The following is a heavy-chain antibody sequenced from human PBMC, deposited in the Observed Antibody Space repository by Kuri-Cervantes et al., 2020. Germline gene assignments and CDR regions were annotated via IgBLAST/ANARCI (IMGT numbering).Heavy chain of an antibody. CDR3: AREDYGSHTDAFDI. V-gene: IGHV3-11*04. Sequence: GGSLRLSCAASGFTFSDYYMNWIRQAPGKGLEWVSYISGSDNTISYADSVKGRFTISRDNAKNSLYLQMNSLRAEDTAVYYCAREDYGSHTDAFDIWGQGTMVTVSS. CDR2: ISGSDNTI. D-gene: IGHD1-26*01. J-gene: IGHJ3*02. CDR1: GFTFSDYY.